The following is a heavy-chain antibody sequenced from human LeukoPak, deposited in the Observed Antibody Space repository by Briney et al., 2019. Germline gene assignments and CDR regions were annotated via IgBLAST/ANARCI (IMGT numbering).Heavy chain of an antibody. J-gene: IGHJ4*02. D-gene: IGHD1-26*01. V-gene: IGHV5-51*01. CDR2: IYPGDSAT. Sequence: GESLKISCKGSGYSFTSYWIVWVRQMPGNGLEWMGIIYPGDSATRYSPSFQGQVTLSADEAISTAFLQWSSLKASDTAMYFCARQDGSYFDYWGQGTLVTVSS. CDR3: ARQDGSYFDY. CDR1: GYSFTSYW.